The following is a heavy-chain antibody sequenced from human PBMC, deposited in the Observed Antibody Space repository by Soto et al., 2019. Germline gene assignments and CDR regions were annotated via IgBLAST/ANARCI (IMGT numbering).Heavy chain of an antibody. V-gene: IGHV4-34*01. CDR2: INHSGST. CDR3: ARGRDIVVVVAATSFDY. Sequence: QVQLQQWGAGLLKPSETLSLTCAVYGGSFSGYYWSWIRQPPGKGLEWIGEINHSGSTNYNPSLKSRVTISVDTSKNQFSLKLSSVTAEDTAVYYCARGRDIVVVVAATSFDYWGQGTLVTVSS. CDR1: GGSFSGYY. D-gene: IGHD2-15*01. J-gene: IGHJ4*02.